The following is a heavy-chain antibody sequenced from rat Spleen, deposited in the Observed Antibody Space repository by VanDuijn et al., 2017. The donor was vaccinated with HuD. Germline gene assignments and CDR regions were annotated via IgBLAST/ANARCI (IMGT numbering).Heavy chain of an antibody. J-gene: IGHJ2*01. D-gene: IGHD1-1*01. V-gene: IGHV5S13*01. CDR3: ARHDYSGSDY. CDR1: GLTFSTSG. Sequence: EVQLVESGGGLVQPGGSLKLSCEASGLTFSTSGMAWVRQTPTKGLEWVASISTSGGSTYYRDSVKGRFTISRDNAKSTLYLQMNSLRSEDTATYYCARHDYSGSDYWGQGVMVTVSS. CDR2: ISTSGGST.